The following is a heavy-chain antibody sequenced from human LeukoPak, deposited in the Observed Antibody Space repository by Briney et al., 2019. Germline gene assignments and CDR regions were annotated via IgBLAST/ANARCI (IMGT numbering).Heavy chain of an antibody. J-gene: IGHJ6*03. D-gene: IGHD1-7*01. CDR2: IYPGDSGT. V-gene: IGHV5-51*01. CDR3: ARRGLELRGDYDYYTDV. CDR1: GYSFTSYW. Sequence: HGESLKISCKGSGYSFTSYWIGWVRQMPGKGLEWMGFIYPGDSGTRYSPSFQGQVTISADKSISTAYLQWSSLKASDTAIYYCARRGLELRGDYDYYTDVWGKGTTVTVSS.